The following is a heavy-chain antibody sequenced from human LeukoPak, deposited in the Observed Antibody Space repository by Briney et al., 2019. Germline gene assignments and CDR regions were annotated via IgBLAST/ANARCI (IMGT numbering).Heavy chain of an antibody. J-gene: IGHJ4*02. CDR3: ARGTMTTVTYYFDY. Sequence: SETLSLTCTVSGGSISSSSYYWGWIRQPPGKGLEWIGSIYYSGSTYYNPSLKSRVTISVDTSKNQFSLKLSSVTAADTAVYYCARGTMTTVTYYFDYWGQGTLVTVSS. V-gene: IGHV4-39*07. D-gene: IGHD4-17*01. CDR2: IYYSGST. CDR1: GGSISSSSYY.